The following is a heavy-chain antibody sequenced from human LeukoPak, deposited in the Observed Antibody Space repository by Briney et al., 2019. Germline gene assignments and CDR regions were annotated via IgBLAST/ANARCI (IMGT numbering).Heavy chain of an antibody. CDR3: ARDQYDTWSRRGNFDS. Sequence: GGSLRLSCEGSAFIFSGHWMNWVRQTPGKGLEWVASIKEDGSERQYVDSVKGRFSISGDNTKGSLFLQLNSLRAEDTAVFYCARDQYDTWSRRGNFDSWGQGTLVIVSS. CDR1: AFIFSGHW. D-gene: IGHD3-3*01. CDR2: IKEDGSER. V-gene: IGHV3-7*03. J-gene: IGHJ4*02.